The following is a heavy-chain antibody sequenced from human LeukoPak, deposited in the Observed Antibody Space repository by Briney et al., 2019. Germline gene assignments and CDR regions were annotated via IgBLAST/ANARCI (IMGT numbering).Heavy chain of an antibody. V-gene: IGHV3-48*01. Sequence: GGSLRLSCAASGFTFSSYSMNWVRQAPGEGLEWVSYISSLSGTIYYADSVKGRFTISRDNAKNSVYLQMDSLRAEDTAVYYCASITMVRGVTAYYYYYYMDVWGKGTTVTVSS. CDR3: ASITMVRGVTAYYYYYYMDV. CDR1: GFTFSSYS. D-gene: IGHD3-10*01. CDR2: ISSLSGTI. J-gene: IGHJ6*03.